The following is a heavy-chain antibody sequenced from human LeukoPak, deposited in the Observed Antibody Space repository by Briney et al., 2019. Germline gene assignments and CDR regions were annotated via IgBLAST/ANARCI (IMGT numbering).Heavy chain of an antibody. CDR2: ISGSVGST. CDR3: ANWFGSSSSFMGPFDY. D-gene: IGHD6-6*01. V-gene: IGHV3-23*01. Sequence: PGGSLRLSFAPCVFTFSSYAMSWVRQAPGKGREWVSAISGSVGSTYYADSVKGRFTMSRDNSKNTLYLQMNSLRAEDTAVYYCANWFGSSSSFMGPFDYWGQGALVSVSP. CDR1: VFTFSSYA. J-gene: IGHJ4*02.